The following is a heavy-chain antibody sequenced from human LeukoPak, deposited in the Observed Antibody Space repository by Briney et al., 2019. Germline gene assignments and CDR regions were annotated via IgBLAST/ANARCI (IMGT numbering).Heavy chain of an antibody. D-gene: IGHD3-22*01. V-gene: IGHV3-30-3*01. J-gene: IGHJ4*02. CDR2: ISYDGSNK. Sequence: AGGSLRLSCAASGFTFSSYAMHWVRQAPGKGLEWVTIISYDGSNKYYADSLKGRFTISRDNSKNTLYLQMNSLRAEDTAVYYCARGQGDSSAGLDYWGQGTLVTVSS. CDR1: GFTFSSYA. CDR3: ARGQGDSSAGLDY.